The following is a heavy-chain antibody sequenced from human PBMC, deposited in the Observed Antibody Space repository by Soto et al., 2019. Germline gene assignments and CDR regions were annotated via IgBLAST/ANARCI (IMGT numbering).Heavy chain of an antibody. CDR2: ISGSGDST. J-gene: IGHJ4*02. CDR1: GFTFSSYA. CDR3: ARDGKVTPEYYFDY. V-gene: IGHV3-23*01. D-gene: IGHD2-21*02. Sequence: PGGSLRLSCAASGFTFSSYAMSWVRQAPGKGLEWVSAISGSGDSTYYADSVKGRFTISRDNSKNTLYLQMNSLRAEDTAVYYCARDGKVTPEYYFDYWGQGTLVTVSS.